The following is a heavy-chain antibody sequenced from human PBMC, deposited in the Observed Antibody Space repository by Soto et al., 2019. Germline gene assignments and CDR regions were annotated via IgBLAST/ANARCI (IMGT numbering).Heavy chain of an antibody. J-gene: IGHJ4*02. Sequence: SETLSLTCTVSGGSISSSSYYWGWIRQPPGKGLEWIGSIYYSGSTYYNPSLKSRVTISVDTSKNQFSLKLGSVTAADTAVYYCARALVGYCSGGSCYSAGYYFDYWGQGTLVTVSS. D-gene: IGHD2-15*01. CDR2: IYYSGST. CDR1: GGSISSSSYY. CDR3: ARALVGYCSGGSCYSAGYYFDY. V-gene: IGHV4-39*01.